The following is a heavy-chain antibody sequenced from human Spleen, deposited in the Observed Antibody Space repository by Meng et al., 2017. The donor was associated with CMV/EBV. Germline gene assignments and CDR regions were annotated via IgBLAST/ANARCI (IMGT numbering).Heavy chain of an antibody. J-gene: IGHJ4*02. CDR1: GFSFDDYA. CDR3: ARSQYSGSYWGSDFYFDY. V-gene: IGHV3-20*04. Sequence: GESLKISCASSGFSFDDYAMSWVRQVPGKGLEWVSGLNWNGGTRAYADSVKGRFSISRDNAKNSLYLQMNSLRAEDTAVYYCARSQYSGSYWGSDFYFDYWGQGTLVTVSS. D-gene: IGHD1-26*01. CDR2: LNWNGGTR.